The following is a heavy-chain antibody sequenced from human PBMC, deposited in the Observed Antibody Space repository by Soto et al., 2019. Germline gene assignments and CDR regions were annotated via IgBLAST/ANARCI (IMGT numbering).Heavy chain of an antibody. J-gene: IGHJ4*02. Sequence: DVHLVESGGGLIQPGGSLGVSCAASGLGGDKLGWVRQAPGKGLEWVELLLTTGVTQYADSVKGRFSVSRDSSTNTQYLQMSSLTVDDTAVYYCARDRVGDGAYSLDFWAQGVLVSVSS. CDR2: LLTTGVT. V-gene: IGHV3-53*01. CDR3: ARDRVGDGAYSLDF. D-gene: IGHD3-10*01. CDR1: GLGGDK.